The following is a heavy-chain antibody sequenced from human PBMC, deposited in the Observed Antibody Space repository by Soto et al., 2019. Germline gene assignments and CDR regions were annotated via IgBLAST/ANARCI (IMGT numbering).Heavy chain of an antibody. J-gene: IGHJ4*02. D-gene: IGHD6-19*01. CDR2: ISYDGSNK. V-gene: IGHV3-30*18. Sequence: GGSLRLSCAASGFTFSSYGMHWVRQAPGKGLEWVAVISYDGSNKYYADSVKGRFTISRDNSKNTLYLQMNSLRAEDTAVYYCAKDVDIAVAGIDYWGQGTLVTVS. CDR3: AKDVDIAVAGIDY. CDR1: GFTFSSYG.